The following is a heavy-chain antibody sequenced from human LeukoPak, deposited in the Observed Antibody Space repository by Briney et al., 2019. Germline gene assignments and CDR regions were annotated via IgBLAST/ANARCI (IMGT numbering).Heavy chain of an antibody. Sequence: SETLSLTCTVSGGSISSGGYYWSWIRLHPGKGLEWIGYIYYSGSTYYNPSLKSRVTISVDTSKNQFSLKLSSVTAADTAVYYCARDDLEVGAFDIWGQGTMVTVSS. CDR3: ARDDLEVGAFDI. CDR2: IYYSGST. J-gene: IGHJ3*02. CDR1: GGSISSGGYY. V-gene: IGHV4-31*03.